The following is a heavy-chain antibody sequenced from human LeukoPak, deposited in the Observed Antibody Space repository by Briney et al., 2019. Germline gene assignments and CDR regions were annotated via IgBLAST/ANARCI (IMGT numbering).Heavy chain of an antibody. CDR2: ITGTGDRT. J-gene: IGHJ4*02. Sequence: GGSLRLSCAAPGFTFSSYALNWVRQAPGEGLEWVSSITGTGDRTFYADSVKGRFTISRDNSKNTLSLQMNSLRAEDTAVYYCAKPPFGGNYQTFDSWGQGTLVTVSS. CDR1: GFTFSSYA. CDR3: AKPPFGGNYQTFDS. D-gene: IGHD1-26*01. V-gene: IGHV3-23*01.